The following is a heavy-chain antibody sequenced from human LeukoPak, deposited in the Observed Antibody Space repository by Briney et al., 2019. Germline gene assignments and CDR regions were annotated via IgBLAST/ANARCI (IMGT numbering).Heavy chain of an antibody. CDR2: IYTSGSN. CDR3: ARPYLPATRFDY. J-gene: IGHJ4*02. V-gene: IGHV4-4*07. D-gene: IGHD5-24*01. CDR1: GGSISSYY. Sequence: SETLSLTCTVSGGSISSYYWSWIRQPAGKGLEWIGRIYTSGSNNYNPSLKSRVTMSVDTSKNQFSLKLTSVTAADTAVYYCARPYLPATRFDYWGQGTLVTVSS.